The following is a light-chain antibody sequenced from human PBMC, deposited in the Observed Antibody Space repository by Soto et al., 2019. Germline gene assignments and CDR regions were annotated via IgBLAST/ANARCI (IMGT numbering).Light chain of an antibody. CDR2: AXS. Sequence: VVMTQSPLSLPVTFGQPASVSXRPSLSVLPSEGNTYLHWXQQRPGXPPRXXXDAXSNRESGVPDRFSGSGSGTDFTLKISRVEAEDVGVYYCMQGIHGTWTFGQGTKVDIK. J-gene: IGKJ1*01. CDR3: MQGIHGTWT. CDR1: LSVLPSEGNTY. V-gene: IGKV2-30*02.